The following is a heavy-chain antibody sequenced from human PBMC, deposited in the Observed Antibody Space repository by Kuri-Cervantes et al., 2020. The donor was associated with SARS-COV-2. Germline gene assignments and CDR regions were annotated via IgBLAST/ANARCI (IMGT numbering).Heavy chain of an antibody. V-gene: IGHV4-4*02. CDR1: GGSISSSNW. CDR2: IYHSGST. J-gene: IGHJ5*02. D-gene: IGHD6-13*01. Sequence: SCAVSGGSISSSNWWSWVRQPPGKGLEWIGEIYHSGSTNYNPSLKSRVTISVDTSKNQFSLKLSSVTAADTAVYYCARGGVGREQQLARFDPWGQGTLVTVSS. CDR3: ARGGVGREQQLARFDP.